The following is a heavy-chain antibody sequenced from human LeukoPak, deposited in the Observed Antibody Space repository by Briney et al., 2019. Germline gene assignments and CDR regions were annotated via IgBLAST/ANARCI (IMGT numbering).Heavy chain of an antibody. CDR1: GFTLSTYA. V-gene: IGHV3-23*01. J-gene: IGHJ4*02. CDR2: ISGSGGST. CDR3: AKASAAGR. Sequence: VGSLRLSCAASGFTLSTYAMSWVRQAPRKGLEWVSAISGSGGSTYYADSVKGRFTISRDNSKNTLYLQMNSLRAEDTAVYYCAKASAAGRWGQGTLVTVSS. D-gene: IGHD6-13*01.